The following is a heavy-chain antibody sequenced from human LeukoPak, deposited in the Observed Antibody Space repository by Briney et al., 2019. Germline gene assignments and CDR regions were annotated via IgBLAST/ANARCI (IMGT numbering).Heavy chain of an antibody. V-gene: IGHV4-59*01. J-gene: IGHJ4*02. Sequence: SETLSLTCTVSGGSISSYYLSWIRQPPGKGLEWIGYIYYSGSTNYNPSLKSRVTISVDTSKNQFSLKLSSVTAAETAVYNCARSTGYSSSWYEEGYFDYWGQGTLVTVSS. D-gene: IGHD6-13*01. CDR1: GGSISSYY. CDR2: IYYSGST. CDR3: ARSTGYSSSWYEEGYFDY.